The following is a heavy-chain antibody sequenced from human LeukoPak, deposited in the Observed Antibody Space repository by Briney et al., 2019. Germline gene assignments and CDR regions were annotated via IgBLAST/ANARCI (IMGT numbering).Heavy chain of an antibody. Sequence: PWETLSLTCTVSGDSISSSNSYWGWLRQPPGKGLEWIGSIYYSGNTYYNASLKSRVTISVDTSKNQFSLKLTSVTAADTAVYYCARGPTNGQAFDYWGQGTLVSVSS. J-gene: IGHJ4*02. V-gene: IGHV4-39*01. CDR3: ARGPTNGQAFDY. D-gene: IGHD2-8*01. CDR1: GDSISSSNSY. CDR2: IYYSGNT.